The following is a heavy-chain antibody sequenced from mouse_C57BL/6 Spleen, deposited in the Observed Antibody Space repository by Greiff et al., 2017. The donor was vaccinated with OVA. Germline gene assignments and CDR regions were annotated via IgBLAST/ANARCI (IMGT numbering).Heavy chain of an antibody. CDR3: ARGKDAMDY. J-gene: IGHJ4*01. Sequence: EVQGVESGGGLVKPGGSLKLSCAASGFTFSSYAMSWVRQTPEKRLEWVATISDGGSYTYYPDNVKGRFTISRDNAKNNLYLQMSHLKSEDTAMYYGARGKDAMDYWGQGTSVTVSS. CDR2: ISDGGSYT. CDR1: GFTFSSYA. V-gene: IGHV5-4*01.